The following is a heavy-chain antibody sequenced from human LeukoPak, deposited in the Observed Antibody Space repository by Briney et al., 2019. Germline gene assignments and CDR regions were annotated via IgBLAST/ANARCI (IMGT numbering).Heavy chain of an antibody. Sequence: SETLSLTCTVSGDSITSYYWSWVRQPPGKGLEWIGYIYYTGSTNYNPSLKSRVTMSVDTSKNQFSLKLTSVTAADTALYYCARLVPPGWFDPWGQGTLVTVSS. V-gene: IGHV4-59*01. J-gene: IGHJ5*02. CDR3: ARLVPPGWFDP. CDR1: GDSITSYY. CDR2: IYYTGST.